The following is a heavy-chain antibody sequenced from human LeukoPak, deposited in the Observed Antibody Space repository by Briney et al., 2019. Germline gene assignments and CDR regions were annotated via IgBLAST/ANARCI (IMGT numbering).Heavy chain of an antibody. CDR2: IYYSGST. Sequence: SETLSLICTVSGGSISSYYWSWIRQPPGKGLEWIGYIYYSGSTNYNPSLKSRVTISVDTSKNQFSLKLSPVTAADTAVYYCARAAVAARYAFDIWGQGTMVTVSS. V-gene: IGHV4-59*01. D-gene: IGHD2-15*01. J-gene: IGHJ3*02. CDR3: ARAAVAARYAFDI. CDR1: GGSISSYY.